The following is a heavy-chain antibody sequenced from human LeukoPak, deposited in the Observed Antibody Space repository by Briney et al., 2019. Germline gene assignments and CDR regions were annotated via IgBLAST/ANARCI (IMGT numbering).Heavy chain of an antibody. CDR1: GYTFTSYD. CDR2: MNLNSGNT. V-gene: IGHV1-8*01. J-gene: IGHJ4*02. D-gene: IGHD6-19*01. Sequence: GASVKLSCKASGYTFTSYDINWVGQATRQGLEWHGWMNLNSGNTGYAQKFQGRVTRTRDPSISTAYIELSSLRSEATAVYYCGRGVKGGIRYSSVLGVYLFDYWGQGTLVTVSS. CDR3: GRGVKGGIRYSSVLGVYLFDY.